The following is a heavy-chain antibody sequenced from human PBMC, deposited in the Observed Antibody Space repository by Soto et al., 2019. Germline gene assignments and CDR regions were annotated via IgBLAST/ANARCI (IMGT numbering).Heavy chain of an antibody. CDR1: GFTFSSYA. CDR2: ISGSGGST. J-gene: IGHJ6*02. Sequence: VGSLRLSCAASGFTFSSYAMSWVRQAPGKGLEWVSAISGSGGSTYYADSVKGRFTISRDNSKNTLYLQMNSLRAEDTAVYYCAKDWTATPYYYYGMDVWGQGTTVTVSS. V-gene: IGHV3-23*01. CDR3: AKDWTATPYYYYGMDV. D-gene: IGHD6-25*01.